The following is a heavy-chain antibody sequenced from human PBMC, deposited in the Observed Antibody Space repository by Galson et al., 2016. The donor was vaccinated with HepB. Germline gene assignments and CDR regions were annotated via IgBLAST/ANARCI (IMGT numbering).Heavy chain of an antibody. J-gene: IGHJ4*02. CDR3: ARPGYCIYNTCPLEY. V-gene: IGHV3-23*01. Sequence: SLRLSCAASRLNFGIYAMTWVRQAPGKGLEWVSTISDSADRSYYADSVRGRFTISRDNSKNTLYLQMNSLRAEDTATYFCARPGYCIYNTCPLEYWGQGTLVTVSS. CDR2: ISDSADRS. CDR1: RLNFGIYA. D-gene: IGHD2-15*01.